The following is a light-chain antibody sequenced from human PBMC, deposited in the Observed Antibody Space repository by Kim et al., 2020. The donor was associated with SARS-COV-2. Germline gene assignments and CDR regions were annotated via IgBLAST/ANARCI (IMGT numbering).Light chain of an antibody. Sequence: NVSITWSRSSAKIDYDYISWCQQLPGTATALLIYDKNRRPSGIPNRVSGSTSRTSATLGVTGLQTGDEADYYCGTWDSSRRGVFGTGTKVTVL. CDR3: GTWDSSRRGV. V-gene: IGLV1-51*01. J-gene: IGLJ1*01. CDR2: DKN. CDR1: SAKIDYDY.